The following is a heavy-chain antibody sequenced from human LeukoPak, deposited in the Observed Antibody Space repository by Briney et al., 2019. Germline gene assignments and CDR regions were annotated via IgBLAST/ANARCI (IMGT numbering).Heavy chain of an antibody. CDR2: AYYSGTT. Sequence: LETLSLTCTVSGDSISSNNFYWDWIRQPPGKGLEWIGSAYYSGTTYYNPSLKSRVTISIDTSKNQFSLKLSSVTAADTAVYYCARGGLWLIYYFDYWGQGTLVTVSS. CDR3: ARGGLWLIYYFDY. D-gene: IGHD5-18*01. V-gene: IGHV4-39*01. CDR1: GDSISSNNFY. J-gene: IGHJ4*02.